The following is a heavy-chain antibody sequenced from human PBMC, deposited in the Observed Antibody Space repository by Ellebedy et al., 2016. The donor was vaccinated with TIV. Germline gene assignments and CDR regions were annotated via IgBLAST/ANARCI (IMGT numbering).Heavy chain of an antibody. CDR1: GFTLSDYS. CDR2: ISSTSSTI. J-gene: IGHJ4*02. D-gene: IGHD3-22*01. Sequence: GESLKISCAASGFTLSDYSMSWVRQAPGKGLEWVSYISSTSSTIYYADSVKGRFTISRDNSKNTLYLQMNSLRAEDTAVYYCTRVKYYYDRLRVFYFESWGRGTLVTVSS. CDR3: TRVKYYYDRLRVFYFES. V-gene: IGHV3-48*01.